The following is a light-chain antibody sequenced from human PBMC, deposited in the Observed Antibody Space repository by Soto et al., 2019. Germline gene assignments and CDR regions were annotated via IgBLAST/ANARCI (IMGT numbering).Light chain of an antibody. J-gene: IGKJ1*01. CDR3: QQANSFPWT. V-gene: IGKV1-12*01. CDR2: AAS. Sequence: DIQITQSTSCVSASVGDRVTITCRASQGVRSWLAWYQQKPGKAPNLLIYAASSLQSGVPSRFSGSGSGTDFTLTTSSLQPEDFATYYCQQANSFPWTFGQGTKVEIK. CDR1: QGVRSW.